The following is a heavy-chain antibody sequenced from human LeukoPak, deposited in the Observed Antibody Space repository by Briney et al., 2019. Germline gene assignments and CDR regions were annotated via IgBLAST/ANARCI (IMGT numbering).Heavy chain of an antibody. V-gene: IGHV1-18*01. CDR2: ISAYNGNT. CDR3: ARLGYCSSTSCYEDY. CDR1: GYTFTSYG. D-gene: IGHD2-2*01. Sequence: ASVKVSCKASGYTFTSYGISWVRQAPGQGLEWMGWISAYNGNTNYAQKFQGRVTMTRDTSISTAYMELSRLRSDDTAVYYCARLGYCSSTSCYEDYWGQGTLVTVSS. J-gene: IGHJ4*02.